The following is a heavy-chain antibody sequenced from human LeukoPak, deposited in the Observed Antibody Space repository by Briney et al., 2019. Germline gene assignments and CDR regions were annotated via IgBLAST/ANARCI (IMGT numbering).Heavy chain of an antibody. CDR3: ARDEGYDSSGYYFGY. CDR1: GFTVSSNY. J-gene: IGHJ4*02. Sequence: GGSLRLSCAASGFTVSSNYMSWVRQAPGKGLEWVSVIYSGGSTYYADSVKGRFTISRDNSKNTLYLQMNSLRAEDTAVYYCARDEGYDSSGYYFGYWGQGTLVTVSS. V-gene: IGHV3-66*01. D-gene: IGHD3-22*01. CDR2: IYSGGST.